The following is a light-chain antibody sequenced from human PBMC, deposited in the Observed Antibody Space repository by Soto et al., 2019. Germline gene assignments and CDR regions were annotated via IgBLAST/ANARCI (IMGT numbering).Light chain of an antibody. Sequence: EIVLTQSPGTLSVSPGERSTLSCRASQSVGNAWLAWYQQKVGQAPRXXLYGASTRATGIPDRFSGSVSGTELTLTISSLQSEDVAVYYCQQYNNWPLTFGGGTKVDIK. CDR2: GAS. V-gene: IGKV3D-15*01. CDR3: QQYNNWPLT. J-gene: IGKJ4*01. CDR1: QSVGNA.